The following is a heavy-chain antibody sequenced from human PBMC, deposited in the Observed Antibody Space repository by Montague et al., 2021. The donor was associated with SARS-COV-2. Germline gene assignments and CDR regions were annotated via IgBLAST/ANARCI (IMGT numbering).Heavy chain of an antibody. J-gene: IGHJ6*02. Sequence: SETLSLTCTVSGGSISPYYWSWIRQSPGKGLECIWYTSYSWSTDYNPSLKSRVTISIDTSKNQFSLKLSSVTAAATAVYYCSRWGEYYDSPYYYYAMDVWGQGTTVTVSS. D-gene: IGHD3-3*01. V-gene: IGHV4-59*12. CDR3: SRWGEYYDSPYYYYAMDV. CDR2: TSYSWST. CDR1: GGSISPYY.